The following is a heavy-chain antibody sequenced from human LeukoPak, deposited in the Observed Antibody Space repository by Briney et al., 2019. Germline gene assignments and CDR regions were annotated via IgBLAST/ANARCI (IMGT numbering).Heavy chain of an antibody. CDR1: GFTVSSNY. CDR3: ASTVVPAAFDY. J-gene: IGHJ4*02. D-gene: IGHD2-2*01. CDR2: ISGSGGST. Sequence: GGSLRLSCAASGFTVSSNYMSWVRQAPGKGLEWVSAISGSGGSTYYADSVKGRFTISRDNSKNTLYLQMSSLTSEDTAVYYCASTVVPAAFDYWGQGTLVTVSS. V-gene: IGHV3-23*01.